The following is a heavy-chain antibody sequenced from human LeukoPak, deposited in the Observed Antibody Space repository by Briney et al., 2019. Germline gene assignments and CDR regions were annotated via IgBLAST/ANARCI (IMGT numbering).Heavy chain of an antibody. CDR3: ARVFDS. CDR2: VFCTGKT. Sequence: ASETLSLTCTVSGGSVSTSDYYWGWIRQSPVKGLEWIGDVFCTGKTNYNPSLRGRATISIDTSKNQFSLKLTYVTAAGSAVYYCARVFDSWGQGTLVTVSS. V-gene: IGHV4-39*07. J-gene: IGHJ4*02. CDR1: GGSVSTSDYY.